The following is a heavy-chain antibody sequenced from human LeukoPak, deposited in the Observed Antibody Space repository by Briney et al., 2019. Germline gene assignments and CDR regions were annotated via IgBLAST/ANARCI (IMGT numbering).Heavy chain of an antibody. D-gene: IGHD4-23*01. CDR1: GYTFTSYY. CDR3: ARVGVTAATADY. J-gene: IGHJ4*02. CDR2: INPRGGST. Sequence: ASVKVSCKVSGYTFTSYYMHWMRQAPGQGPEWMGIINPRGGSTDYSQKFQDRVTMSSDTSTSTVYMELSNLRSEDTAVYFCARVGVTAATADYWGQGTLVTVSS. V-gene: IGHV1-46*01.